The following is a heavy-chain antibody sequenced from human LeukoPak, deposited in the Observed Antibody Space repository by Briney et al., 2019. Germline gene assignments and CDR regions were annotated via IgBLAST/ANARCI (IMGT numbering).Heavy chain of an antibody. CDR2: IYSGGST. J-gene: IGHJ5*02. D-gene: IGHD3-10*01. CDR3: ARDTGTMVRGKRHNWFDP. Sequence: GSLRLSCAASGFTFSASTMYWVRQAPGEGLEWVSVIYSGGSTYYADSVKGRFTISRDNSKNTLYLQMNSLRAEDTAVYYCARDTGTMVRGKRHNWFDPWGQGTLVTVSS. CDR1: GFTFSAST. V-gene: IGHV3-66*01.